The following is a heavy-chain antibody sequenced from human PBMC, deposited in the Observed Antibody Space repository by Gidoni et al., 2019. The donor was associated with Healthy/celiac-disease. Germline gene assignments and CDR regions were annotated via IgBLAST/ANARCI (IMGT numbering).Heavy chain of an antibody. CDR3: ARDPRRQYYFDY. Sequence: EVQLVVSGGGVVRPGGSLRLSCAASAFPFDDYGMSWVRQAPGKGLEWVSGINWNGGSTGYADSVKGRFTISRDNAKNSLYLQMNSLRAEDTALYYCARDPRRQYYFDYWGQGTLVTVSS. V-gene: IGHV3-20*04. CDR1: AFPFDDYG. D-gene: IGHD4-4*01. J-gene: IGHJ4*02. CDR2: INWNGGST.